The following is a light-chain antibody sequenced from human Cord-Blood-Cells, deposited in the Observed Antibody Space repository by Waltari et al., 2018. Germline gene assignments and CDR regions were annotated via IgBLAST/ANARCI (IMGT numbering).Light chain of an antibody. CDR2: DAS. V-gene: IGKV3-11*01. Sequence: EIVLTQSPATLSLSPGERATLSCRASQSVSSYLAWYQQKPGQAPRLLIYDASNRATVIPARFSGSGSGTDFTLTISSLEPEEFAVYYCQQRSNWPPITFGQGTRLEIK. J-gene: IGKJ5*01. CDR3: QQRSNWPPIT. CDR1: QSVSSY.